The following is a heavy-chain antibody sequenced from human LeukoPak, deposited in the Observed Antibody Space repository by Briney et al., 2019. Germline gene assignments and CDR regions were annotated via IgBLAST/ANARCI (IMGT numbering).Heavy chain of an antibody. J-gene: IGHJ4*02. V-gene: IGHV1-2*02. CDR1: GYSFTSYW. D-gene: IGHD2-21*02. CDR2: INPNSGGT. CDR3: ARESPWCGGDCYDDC. Sequence: AGESLKISCKGSGYSFTSYWIGWVRQAPGQGLEWMGWINPNSGGTNYAQKFQGRVTMTRDTSISTAYMELSRLRSDDTAVYYCARESPWCGGDCYDDCWGQGTLVTVSS.